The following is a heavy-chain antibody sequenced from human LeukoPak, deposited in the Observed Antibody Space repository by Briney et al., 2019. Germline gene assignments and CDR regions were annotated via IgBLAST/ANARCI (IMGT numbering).Heavy chain of an antibody. CDR3: ARGPSLWFGDYYFDY. D-gene: IGHD3-10*01. J-gene: IGHJ4*02. CDR2: ISSNGGST. V-gene: IGHV3-64*01. CDR1: GFSFSSYG. Sequence: PGGSLRLSCAASGFSFSSYGMHWVRQAPGKGLEYVSAISSNGGSTYYANSVKGRFTISRDNSKNTLYLQMGSLRAEDMAVYYCARGPSLWFGDYYFDYWGQGTLVTVSS.